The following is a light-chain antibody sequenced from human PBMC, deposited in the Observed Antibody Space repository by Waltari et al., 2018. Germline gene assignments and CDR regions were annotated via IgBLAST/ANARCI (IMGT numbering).Light chain of an antibody. V-gene: IGKV1-5*03. Sequence: DIQMTQSPSILSDSVGDTVTITCRSSQSITRWLALYQQKPGKAPKLLISKASSLENEVPSMFSVSGYGTEFTLTITSLQPDDSATFYCQHYSNYPPTFGGGTKVEIK. CDR1: QSITRW. CDR2: KAS. J-gene: IGKJ4*01. CDR3: QHYSNYPPT.